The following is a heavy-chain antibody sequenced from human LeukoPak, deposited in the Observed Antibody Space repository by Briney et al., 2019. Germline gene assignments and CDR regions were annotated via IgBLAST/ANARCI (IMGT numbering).Heavy chain of an antibody. J-gene: IGHJ6*03. CDR3: ARQQLEWATIRNVGYYQYYYMDV. D-gene: IGHD1-1*01. V-gene: IGHV1-2*02. CDR1: GYTFTGYY. CDR2: INPNSGGT. Sequence: ASVKVSCKASGYTFTGYYMHWVRQAPGQGLEWMGWINPNSGGTNHAHKFQGRVTMTTDTPTTTAYMELRSLRSDDTAVYYCARQQLEWATIRNVGYYQYYYMDVWGKGTTVTVSS.